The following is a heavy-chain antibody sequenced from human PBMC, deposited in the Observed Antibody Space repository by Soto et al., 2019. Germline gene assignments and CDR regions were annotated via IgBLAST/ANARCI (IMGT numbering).Heavy chain of an antibody. V-gene: IGHV1-18*01. CDR1: GYTFTSYI. J-gene: IGHJ4*02. CDR2: ISAYNGNT. CDR3: ARCLPPEDY. Sequence: QVQLVQSGAEVKKPGASVKVSCKASGYTFTSYIISWVRQAPGKGLEWMGWISAYNGNTKYSQKHQSRVTRTTDPSTRTAYMELRSLRSDDSAVYYCARCLPPEDYWGPGTLVTVSS.